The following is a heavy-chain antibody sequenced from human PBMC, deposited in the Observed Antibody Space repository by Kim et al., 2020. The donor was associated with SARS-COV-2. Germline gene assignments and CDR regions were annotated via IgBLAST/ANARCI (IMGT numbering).Heavy chain of an antibody. CDR2: ISAYKGHT. J-gene: IGHJ6*02. V-gene: IGHV1-18*01. CDR3: ARVIITARPGYQNYFYYGMDV. CDR1: GYTFTSYG. D-gene: IGHD6-6*01. Sequence: ASVKVSCKASGYTFTSYGISWVRQAPGQGLEWMGWISAYKGHTNYAQKLQARVTMTTDTSTSTAYMELRSLRSDDTAVYYCARVIITARPGYQNYFYYGMDVWGQGTTVTVSS.